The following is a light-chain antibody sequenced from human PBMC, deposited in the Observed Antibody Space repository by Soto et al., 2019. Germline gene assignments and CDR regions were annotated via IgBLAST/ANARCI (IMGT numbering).Light chain of an antibody. Sequence: EIVLTQSPGTLSLSPGERATLSCRASQSVNSNYLAWHQQKPGQAPRLLIYGASSRATGIPDRFSGSGSGTDFTLTISSLQSEDFAVYYCQQYNHWHPVTFGGGTKVDIK. CDR2: GAS. J-gene: IGKJ4*01. CDR1: QSVNSNY. V-gene: IGKV3D-20*02. CDR3: QQYNHWHPVT.